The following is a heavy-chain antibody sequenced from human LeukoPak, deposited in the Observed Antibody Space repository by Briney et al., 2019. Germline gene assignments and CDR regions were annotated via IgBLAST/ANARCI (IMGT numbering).Heavy chain of an antibody. D-gene: IGHD2-2*02. J-gene: IGHJ4*02. Sequence: PSETLSLTCAVYGGSFSGYYWSWIRLPPGKGLEWIGEINHSGSTNYNPSLKSRVTISVDTSKNQFSLKLSSVTAADTAVYYCARGRGYCSSTSCYRGIDYSNYRFDYWGQGTLVTVSS. CDR1: GGSFSGYY. V-gene: IGHV4-34*01. CDR3: ARGRGYCSSTSCYRGIDYSNYRFDY. CDR2: INHSGST.